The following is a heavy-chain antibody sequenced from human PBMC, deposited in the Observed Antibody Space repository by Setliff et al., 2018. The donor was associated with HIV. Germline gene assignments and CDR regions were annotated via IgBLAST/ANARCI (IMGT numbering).Heavy chain of an antibody. CDR2: ISYDGSNK. CDR1: GFTFSSYA. D-gene: IGHD2-15*01. J-gene: IGHJ6*02. V-gene: IGHV3-30-3*01. Sequence: PGGSLRLSCAASGFTFSSYAMHWVRQAPGKGLEWVAVISYDGSNKYYADSVKGRFTISRDNSKNTLYLQMNSLRAEDTAVYYCARIRGFCSGGSCYPYYYTLWTSGAKGPRSPSP. CDR3: ARIRGFCSGGSCYPYYYTLWTS.